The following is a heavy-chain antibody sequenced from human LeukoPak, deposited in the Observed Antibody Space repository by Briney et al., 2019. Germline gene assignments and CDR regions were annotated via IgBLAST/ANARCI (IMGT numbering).Heavy chain of an antibody. CDR2: ISDRDGA. V-gene: IGHV4-59*08. Sequence: SETLSLTCTVSGGPISTYYWSWIRQSPGKGLEWIGYISDRDGATYNPSLKSRVTMSVDTSKTHFSLKLNSVTAADTAVYYCARLPSHWGQGTLVTVSS. J-gene: IGHJ4*02. CDR1: GGPISTYY. CDR3: ARLPSH.